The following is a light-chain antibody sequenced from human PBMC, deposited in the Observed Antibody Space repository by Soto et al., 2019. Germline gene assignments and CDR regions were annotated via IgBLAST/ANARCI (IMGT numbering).Light chain of an antibody. CDR1: QSIDSW. CDR3: QLAHSFPWT. Sequence: DIQMTQSHSSGSASIGDRVTISCRASQSIDSWVAWYQQKPGKAPKLLIFGASNLQSGVPSRFSGSGFGTDFTLTISGLQPEDFATYYCQLAHSFPWTLGQGTKVDIK. V-gene: IGKV1-12*01. J-gene: IGKJ1*01. CDR2: GAS.